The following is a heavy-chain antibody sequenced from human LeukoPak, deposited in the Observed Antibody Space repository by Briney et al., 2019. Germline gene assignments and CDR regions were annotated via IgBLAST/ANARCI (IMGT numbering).Heavy chain of an antibody. J-gene: IGHJ2*01. CDR3: ARLKLGAYFDL. CDR2: VYNSGDT. D-gene: IGHD3-16*01. Sequence: WVGYVYNSGDTRNHPPLKRRVTILLDPSKNQCSLKLTSVSAADTAVYYCARLKLGAYFDLWGRGTLVTVSS. V-gene: IGHV4-59*08.